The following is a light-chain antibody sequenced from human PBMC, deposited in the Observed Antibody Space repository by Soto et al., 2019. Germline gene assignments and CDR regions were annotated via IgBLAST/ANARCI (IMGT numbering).Light chain of an antibody. J-gene: IGKJ4*01. Sequence: DLQMTQSPSVMSASVGDTVTITCRASQGINYYLAWFQHQPGKVPKRLIYAASDLESGVPSRFSGSGSGTEFTLTISSLQPEDFATYYCLQHSTYPATFGGGTKVEIK. V-gene: IGKV1-17*03. CDR2: AAS. CDR3: LQHSTYPAT. CDR1: QGINYY.